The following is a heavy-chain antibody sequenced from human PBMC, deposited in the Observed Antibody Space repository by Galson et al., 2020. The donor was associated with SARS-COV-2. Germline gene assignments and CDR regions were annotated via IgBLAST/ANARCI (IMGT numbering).Heavy chain of an antibody. CDR3: AVVPAAWGYYYMDV. D-gene: IGHD2-2*01. J-gene: IGHJ6*03. Sequence: ASVKVSCKVSGYTLTELSMHWVRQAPGKGLEWMGGFDPEDGETIYAQKFQGRVTMTEDTSTDTAYMELSSLRSEDTAVYYCAVVPAAWGYYYMDVWGKGTTVTVSS. CDR1: GYTLTELS. V-gene: IGHV1-24*01. CDR2: FDPEDGET.